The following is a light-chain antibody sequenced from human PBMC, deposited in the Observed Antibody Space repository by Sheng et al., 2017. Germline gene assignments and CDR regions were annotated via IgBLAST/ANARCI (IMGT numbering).Light chain of an antibody. Sequence: EIVLTQSPGTLSLSPGERATLSCRASESVTGRYLAWYQQKLGQAPRLLIYGASSRATDIPDRFSGSGSGTDFTLTITRLEPEDFAVYYCQQFGSSPPWTFGQRDQ. CDR1: ESVTGRY. CDR3: QQFGSSPPWT. CDR2: GAS. J-gene: IGKJ1*01. V-gene: IGKV3-20*01.